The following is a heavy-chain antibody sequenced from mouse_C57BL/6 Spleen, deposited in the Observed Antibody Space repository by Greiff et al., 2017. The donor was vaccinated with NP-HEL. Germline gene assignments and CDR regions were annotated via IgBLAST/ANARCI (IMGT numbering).Heavy chain of an antibody. Sequence: EVKLVESGGGLVQSGRSLRLSCATSGFTFSDFYMEWVRQAPGKGLEWIAASRNKANDYTTEYSASVKGRFIVSRDTSQSILYLQMNALRAEDTAIYYCARDAALTGSFAYWGQGTLVTVSA. V-gene: IGHV7-1*01. J-gene: IGHJ3*01. CDR1: GFTFSDFY. D-gene: IGHD4-1*01. CDR3: ARDAALTGSFAY. CDR2: SRNKANDYTT.